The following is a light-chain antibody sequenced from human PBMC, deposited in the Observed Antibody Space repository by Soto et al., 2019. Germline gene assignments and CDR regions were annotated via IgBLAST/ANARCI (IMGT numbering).Light chain of an antibody. CDR2: DAS. CDR3: HQYDYLIT. J-gene: IGKJ5*01. V-gene: IGKV3-15*01. CDR1: QSVGSN. Sequence: MTQSPATLPVSPGERATLSCRASQSVGSNLAWFQQKPGQAPRLLIYDASTRATGIPARFSGSGSGTEFTLTISSLQPEDSAVYFCHQYDYLITFGQGTHWRL.